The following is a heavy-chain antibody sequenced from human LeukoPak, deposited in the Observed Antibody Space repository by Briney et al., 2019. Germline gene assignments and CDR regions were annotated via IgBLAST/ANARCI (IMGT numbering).Heavy chain of an antibody. CDR3: ARGYSSGMNWFDP. J-gene: IGHJ5*02. CDR1: GYTFTSYA. D-gene: IGHD6-19*01. V-gene: IGHV1-3*01. CDR2: INAGNGNT. Sequence: ASVKVSCKASGYTFTSYAMHWVRQAPGQRLEWMGWINAGNGNTKYSQKFQGRVTIIRDTSASTAYMELSSLRSEDTAVYYCARGYSSGMNWFDPWGQGTLVTVSS.